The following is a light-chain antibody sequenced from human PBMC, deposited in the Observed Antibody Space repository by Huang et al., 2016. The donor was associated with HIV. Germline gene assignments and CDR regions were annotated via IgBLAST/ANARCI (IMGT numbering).Light chain of an antibody. J-gene: IGKJ5*01. Sequence: DILLTQSPSSLSASVGNRVTITCRASQNINTDLNWYQQKPGKAPNLPIHSASTLQTGVPSRFSGSGSGTDFTLTVNSLQPEDSATYYCQQGYSALITFGQGTRL. CDR1: QNINTD. CDR2: SAS. V-gene: IGKV1-39*01. CDR3: QQGYSALIT.